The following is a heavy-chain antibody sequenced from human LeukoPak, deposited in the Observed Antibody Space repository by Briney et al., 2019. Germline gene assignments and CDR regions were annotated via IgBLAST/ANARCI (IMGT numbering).Heavy chain of an antibody. D-gene: IGHD1/OR15-1a*01. Sequence: LETLSLTCTVSGYSISSDYYWGWIRQPPGKGLEWIGYIYYSGNTNYNPSLKSPVSISIDTSKNQFSLKLNSVTAADTAVYYCARGPTRYYFDYWGQGILVTVSS. CDR2: IYYSGNT. CDR3: ARGPTRYYFDY. CDR1: GYSISSDYY. J-gene: IGHJ4*02. V-gene: IGHV4-61*01.